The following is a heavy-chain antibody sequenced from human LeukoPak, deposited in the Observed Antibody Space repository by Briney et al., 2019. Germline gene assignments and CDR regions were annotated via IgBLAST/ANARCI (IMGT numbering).Heavy chain of an antibody. CDR2: IYSGGST. V-gene: IGHV3-53*01. D-gene: IGHD2-2*01. CDR3: ARGLGYCTSTTCLLPFDY. Sequence: GGSLRLSCAASGFTVSTYYMTWVRQTPGKGLECVSVIYSGGSTYYADSVKGRFTVSRDNSKNTLYLQMNSLRAEDTAMYYCARGLGYCTSTTCLLPFDYWGQGTLVTVSS. J-gene: IGHJ4*02. CDR1: GFTVSTYY.